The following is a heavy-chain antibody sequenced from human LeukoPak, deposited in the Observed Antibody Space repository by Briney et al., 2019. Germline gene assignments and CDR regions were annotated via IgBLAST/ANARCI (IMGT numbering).Heavy chain of an antibody. Sequence: PSETLSLTCAVSGYSISSGYYWGWIRQPPGNGLEWIGSIYYSGSTYYNPSLKSRLTISVDTSKNQFSLKLSSVTAADTAVYYCARHQDVVIVPAAPTPFDYWGQGTLVTVSS. CDR2: IYYSGST. V-gene: IGHV4-38-2*01. J-gene: IGHJ4*02. CDR1: GYSISSGYY. CDR3: ARHQDVVIVPAAPTPFDY. D-gene: IGHD2-2*01.